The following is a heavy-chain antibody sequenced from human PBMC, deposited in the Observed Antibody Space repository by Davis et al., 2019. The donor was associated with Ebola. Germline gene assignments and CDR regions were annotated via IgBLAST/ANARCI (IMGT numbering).Heavy chain of an antibody. J-gene: IGHJ3*02. CDR1: GFTFSDYY. CDR2: ISGNSTNK. CDR3: AKDKNYDFWSGYPHDAFDI. V-gene: IGHV3-11*05. Sequence: GESLKISCAASGFTFSDYYMSWIRQAPGKGPEWVSYISGNSTNKKYADSVKGRFTISRDDAKNSLYLQMNSLRAEDTAIYYCAKDKNYDFWSGYPHDAFDIWGQGTMVTVSS. D-gene: IGHD3-3*01.